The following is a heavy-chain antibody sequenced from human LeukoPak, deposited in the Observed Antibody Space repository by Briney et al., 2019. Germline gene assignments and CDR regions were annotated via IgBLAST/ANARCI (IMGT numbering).Heavy chain of an antibody. J-gene: IGHJ4*02. V-gene: IGHV1-3*01. Sequence: GASVKVSCKASGYTFTIYAMHWVRQAPGQRLEWMGWINAGNGNTKYSQKFQGRVTITRDTSASTAYMELSSLRSEDTAVYYCARGGGSYFLGLDYWGQGTLVTVSS. CDR1: GYTFTIYA. CDR2: INAGNGNT. D-gene: IGHD1-26*01. CDR3: ARGGGSYFLGLDY.